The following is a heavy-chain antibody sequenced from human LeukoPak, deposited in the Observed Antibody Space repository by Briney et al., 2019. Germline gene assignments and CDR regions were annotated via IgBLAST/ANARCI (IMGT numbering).Heavy chain of an antibody. CDR2: IKSKTDGGTT. J-gene: IGHJ3*02. V-gene: IGHV3-15*01. CDR1: GFTFSNAW. Sequence: GGSLRLSCAASGFTFSNAWMSWVRQAPGKGLEWVGRIKSKTDGGTTDYAAPVKGGFTISRDDSKNTLYLQMNSLKTEDTAVYYCTTDEGQTDAFDIWGQGTMVTVSS. CDR3: TTDEGQTDAFDI.